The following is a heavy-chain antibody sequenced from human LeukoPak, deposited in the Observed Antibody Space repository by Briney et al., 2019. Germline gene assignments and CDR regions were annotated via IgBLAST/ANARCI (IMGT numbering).Heavy chain of an antibody. CDR1: GYSISSGYY. V-gene: IGHV4-38-2*02. D-gene: IGHD5-12*01. J-gene: IGHJ4*02. Sequence: SETLSLTCSVSGYSISSGYYWGWIRPPPGQGLEWIGNIYHSGTTNYNPSLRSRVTISVDTSKNQFSLKLTSVTASDTAVYYCARGVAYWGQGTLVTVSS. CDR3: ARGVAY. CDR2: IYHSGTT.